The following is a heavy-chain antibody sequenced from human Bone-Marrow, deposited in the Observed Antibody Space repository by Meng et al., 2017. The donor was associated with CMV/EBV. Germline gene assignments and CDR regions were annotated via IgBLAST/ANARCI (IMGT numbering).Heavy chain of an antibody. J-gene: IGHJ6*02. CDR2: ISWNRATI. Sequence: LSLTCAASGFIFDEYAMHWVRQAPGQGLEWVSGISWNRATIAYADSVKGRFTISRDDAENSLYLEMNSLRPEDTALYYCVKDIGNYYGSGTYYGPFAMDVWGQGTSVTVSS. CDR1: GFIFDEYA. D-gene: IGHD3-10*01. V-gene: IGHV3-9*01. CDR3: VKDIGNYYGSGTYYGPFAMDV.